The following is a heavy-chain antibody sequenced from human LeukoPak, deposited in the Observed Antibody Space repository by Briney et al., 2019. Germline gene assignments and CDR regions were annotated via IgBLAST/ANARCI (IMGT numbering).Heavy chain of an antibody. CDR2: IYKGGTP. D-gene: IGHD6-13*01. V-gene: IGHV3-53*01. CDR1: GFIGGSEY. J-gene: IGHJ5*02. CDR3: ARGDVTYSSSPSWFDP. Sequence: PGGSLRLSCSGSGFIGGSEYMTWVRQAPGKGLEYVSVIYKGGTPEYADSVRGRFTISRDNSKNTLYLQMDSLRADDTAVYYCARGDVTYSSSPSWFDPWGQGTLVTVSS.